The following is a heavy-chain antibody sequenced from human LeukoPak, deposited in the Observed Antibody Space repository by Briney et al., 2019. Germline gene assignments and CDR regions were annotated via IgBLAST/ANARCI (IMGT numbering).Heavy chain of an antibody. V-gene: IGHV4-59*08. Sequence: SETLSLTCTVSGGSISSYYWSWIRQPPGKGLEWIGYIYYSGSTNYNPSLKSRVTISVDTSKNQFSLKLNSVTAADTAVYYCARQGTAATSKLDYWGQGTLVTVSS. CDR1: GGSISSYY. CDR2: IYYSGST. CDR3: ARQGTAATSKLDY. J-gene: IGHJ4*02. D-gene: IGHD2-2*01.